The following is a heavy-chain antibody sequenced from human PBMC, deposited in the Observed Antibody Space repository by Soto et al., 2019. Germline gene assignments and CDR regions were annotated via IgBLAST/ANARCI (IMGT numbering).Heavy chain of an antibody. Sequence: EVQLVESGGGLVKPGGSLRLSCAASGFTFSSYSMNWVRQAPGKGLEWVSSISSSSSYIYYADSVKGRFTISTDNAKNSLYLQMNSLRAEDTAVYYCARIQQWLADYWGQGTLVTVSS. CDR2: ISSSSSYI. CDR1: GFTFSSYS. D-gene: IGHD6-19*01. V-gene: IGHV3-21*01. CDR3: ARIQQWLADY. J-gene: IGHJ4*02.